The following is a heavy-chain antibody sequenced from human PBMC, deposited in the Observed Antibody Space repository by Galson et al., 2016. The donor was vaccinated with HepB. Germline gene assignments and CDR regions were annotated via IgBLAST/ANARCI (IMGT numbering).Heavy chain of an antibody. D-gene: IGHD3-10*01. CDR3: ARVGVIPYYYYGMDV. CDR2: INSDGSST. Sequence: SLRLSCAASGFTFTSYWIHWVRQAPGEGLVWVSSINSDGSSTHYADSVKGRFTISRDNAKNTVYLQMNSLRVEDTAVYYCARVGVIPYYYYGMDVWGQGTMVIVSS. J-gene: IGHJ6*01. CDR1: GFTFTSYW. V-gene: IGHV3-74*01.